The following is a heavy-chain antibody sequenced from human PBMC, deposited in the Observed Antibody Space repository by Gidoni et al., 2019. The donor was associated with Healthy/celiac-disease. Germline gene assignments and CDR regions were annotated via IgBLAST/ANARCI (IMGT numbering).Heavy chain of an antibody. D-gene: IGHD6-19*01. CDR2: IKQDGSEK. J-gene: IGHJ6*02. CDR3: ARAGSYSSGWYWDMFPYYYYGMDV. V-gene: IGHV3-7*04. CDR1: GCTFSSYG. Sequence: EVQLVESGGGLVQPGGSLRLSCAASGCTFSSYGMSWVRKAPGKGLEWVANIKQDGSEKYYVDSVKGRFTISRDNAKNSLYLQMNSLRAEDTAVYYCARAGSYSSGWYWDMFPYYYYGMDVWGQGTTVTVSS.